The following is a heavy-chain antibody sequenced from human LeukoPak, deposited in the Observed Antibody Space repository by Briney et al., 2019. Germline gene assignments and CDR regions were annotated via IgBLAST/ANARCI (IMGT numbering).Heavy chain of an antibody. CDR2: ITPVIDVS. CDR1: GGSLNSHI. D-gene: IGHD1-26*01. J-gene: IGHJ5*02. V-gene: IGHV1-69*02. CDR3: ARVNLRGSQYNWFDP. Sequence: GASVKVSCKASGGSLNSHIFTWVRQAPGQGLGWMGKITPVIDVSKYAQKFPGRLTITADKSTATVYMELSGLKSDDTAVYYCARVNLRGSQYNWFDPWGQGTLVTVSS.